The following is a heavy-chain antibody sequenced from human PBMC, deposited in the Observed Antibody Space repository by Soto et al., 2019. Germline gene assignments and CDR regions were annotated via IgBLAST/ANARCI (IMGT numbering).Heavy chain of an antibody. V-gene: IGHV4-59*01. CDR1: GGSISSYY. Sequence: SETLSLTCTVSGGSISSYYWSWIRQPPGKGLEWIGYIYYSGSTNYNPSLKSRVTISVDTSKNQFSLKLSSVTAADTAVYYCGRLPLGFSDAFDIWGQGKMVTFSS. CDR3: GRLPLGFSDAFDI. D-gene: IGHD6-25*01. CDR2: IYYSGST. J-gene: IGHJ3*02.